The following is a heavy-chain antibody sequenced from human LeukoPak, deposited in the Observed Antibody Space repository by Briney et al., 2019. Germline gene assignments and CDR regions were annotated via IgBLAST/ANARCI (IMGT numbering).Heavy chain of an antibody. D-gene: IGHD1-26*01. Sequence: SETLSLTCTVSGGSISSSSYYWGWIRQPPGKGLEWIGSIYYSGSTYYNPSLKSRVTISVDTSKNQFSLKLSSVTAADTAVYYCAKGWEILGYYFDSWGQGTLVTVSS. CDR2: IYYSGST. CDR1: GGSISSSSYY. CDR3: AKGWEILGYYFDS. J-gene: IGHJ4*02. V-gene: IGHV4-39*07.